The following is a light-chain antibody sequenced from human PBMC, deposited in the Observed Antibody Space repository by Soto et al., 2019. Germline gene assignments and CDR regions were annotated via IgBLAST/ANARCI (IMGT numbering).Light chain of an antibody. CDR2: GAS. V-gene: IGKV3-20*01. CDR3: QQYGGSPIT. Sequence: EVFLTHSPGTLSLKPGGRATLSCRASQSVSRRLAWYQQRPGQSPRLLISGASMRASGVPVRFIGSGSGTDFTLTITRLEPEDFAVYYCQQYGGSPITFGLGARLEIK. CDR1: QSVSRR. J-gene: IGKJ5*01.